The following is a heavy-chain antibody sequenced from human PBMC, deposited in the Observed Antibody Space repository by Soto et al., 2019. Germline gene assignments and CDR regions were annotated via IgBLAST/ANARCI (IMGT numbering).Heavy chain of an antibody. CDR2: INPKNGDT. CDR3: SKGRWTVGHCSGGSCYDGMDV. J-gene: IGHJ6*02. Sequence: QEQLVQSGPEVKKPGASVKVSCESSGYTFIGFSLHWVRQAPGQGLEWMGWINPKNGDTYYAQKFQGRVTMTRDTSLNTVYMELNSLKSDDTAVYYCSKGRWTVGHCSGGSCYDGMDVWGQGTTVTVSS. D-gene: IGHD2-15*01. V-gene: IGHV1-2*02. CDR1: GYTFIGFS.